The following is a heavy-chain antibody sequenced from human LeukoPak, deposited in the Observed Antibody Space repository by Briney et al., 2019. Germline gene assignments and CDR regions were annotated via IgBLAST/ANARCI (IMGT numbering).Heavy chain of an antibody. D-gene: IGHD3-10*01. CDR1: GDSVSSNSVT. J-gene: IGHJ4*02. V-gene: IGHV6-1*01. CDR2: TYYRSKWYN. CDR3: ARGGHGSGAFQFYY. Sequence: SQTLSLTCAISGDSVSSNSVTWNWIRQSPSRGLNWLGRTYYRSKWYNDSPVSVKTRIIINPDTSKNQFSLHLYSVTPEDSAVYYCARGGHGSGAFQFYYWGQGTLVTVSS.